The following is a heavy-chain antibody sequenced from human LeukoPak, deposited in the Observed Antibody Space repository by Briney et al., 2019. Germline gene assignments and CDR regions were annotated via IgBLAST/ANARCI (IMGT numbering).Heavy chain of an antibody. J-gene: IGHJ4*02. V-gene: IGHV4-59*01. D-gene: IGHD1-26*01. Sequence: SETLSLTCIVSGGSISNYYWSWIRQPPGKGLEWIGHIYHSGSTNYNPSLKSRVTISVDTSKNRFSLKLSSVTAADTAVYYCARVRGSFHQHFDYWGQGTLVTVSS. CDR1: GGSISNYY. CDR3: ARVRGSFHQHFDY. CDR2: IYHSGST.